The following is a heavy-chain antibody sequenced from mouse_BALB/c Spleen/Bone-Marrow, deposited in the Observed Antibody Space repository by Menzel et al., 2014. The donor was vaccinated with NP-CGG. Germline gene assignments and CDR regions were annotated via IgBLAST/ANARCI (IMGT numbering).Heavy chain of an antibody. J-gene: IGHJ3*01. Sequence: EVMLVESGGGLVKPGGSLKLSCAASGFNFSSYGMSWVRRTPEKRLEWVASISGGGSYTYFPDSVKGRITISRDNAKNNLYLQMSSLRSEETALYYCARHDYDWFAYWGQGTLVTVSA. CDR2: ISGGGSYT. CDR3: ARHDYDWFAY. V-gene: IGHV5-9-2*01. D-gene: IGHD2-4*01. CDR1: GFNFSSYG.